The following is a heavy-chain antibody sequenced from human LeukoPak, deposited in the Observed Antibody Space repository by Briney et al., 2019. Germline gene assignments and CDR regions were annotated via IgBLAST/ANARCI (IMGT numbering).Heavy chain of an antibody. Sequence: GGSLRLSCAASGFTYSRYEMIWLRQAPGKGLEWVSYISGSGTTIYYADSVKGRFTISRDNAKNSLYLQMNSLRAEDTAVYYCARGDCSDGTCYPGDNWGQGTLVTVSS. D-gene: IGHD2-15*01. J-gene: IGHJ4*02. CDR2: ISGSGTTI. CDR1: GFTYSRYE. CDR3: ARGDCSDGTCYPGDN. V-gene: IGHV3-48*03.